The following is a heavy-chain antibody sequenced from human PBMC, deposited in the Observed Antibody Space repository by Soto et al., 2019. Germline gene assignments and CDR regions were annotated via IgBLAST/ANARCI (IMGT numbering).Heavy chain of an antibody. CDR1: GFTFTSSA. J-gene: IGHJ4*02. V-gene: IGHV1-58*01. Sequence: ASVKVSCKASGFTFTSSAVQWVRQARGQRLEWIGWIVVGSGNTNYAQKFQERVTITRDMSTSTAYMELSSLRSEDTAVYYCAADFTGMATFPLEGSWGQGTLVTVSS. CDR2: IVVGSGNT. CDR3: AADFTGMATFPLEGS. D-gene: IGHD5-12*01.